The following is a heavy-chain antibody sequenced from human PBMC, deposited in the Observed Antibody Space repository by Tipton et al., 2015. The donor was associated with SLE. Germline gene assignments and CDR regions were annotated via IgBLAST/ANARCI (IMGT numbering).Heavy chain of an antibody. Sequence: TLSLTCTVSDGSISDYYWTWIRQPAGEGLEWIGRIYASGSTNYNPSLRSRVAMSVDTSKSQFSLKLSSVTAADTAVYYCARGISYCNTTSCYNYMDVWGKGTTVTVSS. CDR2: IYASGST. J-gene: IGHJ6*03. D-gene: IGHD2-2*02. CDR3: ARGISYCNTTSCYNYMDV. V-gene: IGHV4-4*07. CDR1: DGSISDYY.